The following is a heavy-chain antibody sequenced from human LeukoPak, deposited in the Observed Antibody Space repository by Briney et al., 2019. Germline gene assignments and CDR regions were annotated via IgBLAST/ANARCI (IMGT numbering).Heavy chain of an antibody. CDR3: CRIAAAGFDY. CDR2: IKQDGSEK. J-gene: IGHJ4*02. D-gene: IGHD6-13*01. CDR1: GFTFSRYW. Sequence: GSLRLSCAASGFTFSRYWMSWVRQAPGKGLEWVANIKQDGSEKYYVDSVKGRFTISRDNAKNSLFLQMNSLRAEDTAVYYCCRIAAAGFDYWGQGTLVTVSS. V-gene: IGHV3-7*01.